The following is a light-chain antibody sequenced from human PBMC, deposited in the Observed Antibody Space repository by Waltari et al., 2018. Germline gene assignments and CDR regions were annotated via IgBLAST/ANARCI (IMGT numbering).Light chain of an antibody. CDR2: GAS. V-gene: IGKV3-20*01. J-gene: IGKJ2*01. CDR1: ERICTNY. Sequence: EIVLTQSPGTLSLSPGERATLSCRTSERICTNYLAWYQQKSGQAPRLLIYGASTRATGIPDRFSGGGSQTDFTLTINRLEPEDFAVYFCQQYGTSPSTFGQGTKVEIK. CDR3: QQYGTSPST.